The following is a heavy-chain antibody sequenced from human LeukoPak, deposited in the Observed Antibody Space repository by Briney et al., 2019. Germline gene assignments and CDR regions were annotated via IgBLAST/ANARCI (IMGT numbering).Heavy chain of an antibody. CDR1: GFTFSSYS. Sequence: GGSLRLSCAASGFTFSSYSMNWVRQAPRKGLEWVSSISSSSSYIYYADSVKGRFTISRDNAKNSLYLQMNSLRAEDTAVYYCARGRLLSGYEDFDYWGQGTLVTVSS. CDR2: ISSSSSYI. D-gene: IGHD5-12*01. V-gene: IGHV3-21*01. J-gene: IGHJ4*02. CDR3: ARGRLLSGYEDFDY.